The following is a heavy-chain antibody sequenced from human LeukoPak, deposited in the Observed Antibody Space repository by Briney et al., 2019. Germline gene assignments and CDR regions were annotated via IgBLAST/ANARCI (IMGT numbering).Heavy chain of an antibody. Sequence: GESLKISCKGSGYSFTSYWIGWVRQMPGKGLEWMGIIYPGDSDTRYSPSFQGQVTISADKSISTAYLQWSSLKALDTAMYYCARGVDTAMVHFDYWGQGTLVTVSS. V-gene: IGHV5-51*01. CDR1: GYSFTSYW. CDR2: IYPGDSDT. D-gene: IGHD5-18*01. CDR3: ARGVDTAMVHFDY. J-gene: IGHJ4*02.